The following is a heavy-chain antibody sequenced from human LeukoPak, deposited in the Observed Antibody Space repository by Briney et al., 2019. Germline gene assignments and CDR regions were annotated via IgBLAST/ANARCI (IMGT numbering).Heavy chain of an antibody. CDR1: GFTFSSYD. Sequence: GGSLRLSCAASGFTFSSYDMHWVRQAPGKGLEWVALIWYDESKTYYADSVKGRFTISRDNSKNTLYLQMDSLRAEDTAVYHCARDLKTSFSTPGGYWGQGTLVTVSS. CDR3: ARDLKTSFSTPGGY. CDR2: IWYDESKT. D-gene: IGHD2-2*01. V-gene: IGHV3-33*01. J-gene: IGHJ4*02.